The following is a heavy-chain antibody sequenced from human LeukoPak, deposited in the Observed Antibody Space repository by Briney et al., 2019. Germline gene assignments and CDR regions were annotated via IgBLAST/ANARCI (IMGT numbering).Heavy chain of an antibody. Sequence: GGSLRLSCAASGFTFSNYWMNWVRQAPGKGLEWVANIKQDGSDKYYVDSVKGRFTISRDNAKNSLYLQMNSLRAEDTAVYYXXXEXGNYDGXYNYYXDVWGKXTTVXVSS. CDR1: GFTFSNYW. CDR3: XXEXGNYDGXYNYYXDV. V-gene: IGHV3-7*01. D-gene: IGHD4-11*01. CDR2: IKQDGSDK. J-gene: IGHJ6*03.